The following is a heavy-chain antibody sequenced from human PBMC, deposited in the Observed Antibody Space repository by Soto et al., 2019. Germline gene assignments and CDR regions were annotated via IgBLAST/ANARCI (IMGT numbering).Heavy chain of an antibody. J-gene: IGHJ5*02. CDR1: GFTFSSYS. V-gene: IGHV3-48*02. Sequence: EVQLVESGGGLVQPGGSLRLSCAASGFTFSSYSMNWVRQAPGKGLEWVSYISSSSSTIYYADSVRGRFTSSRDNAKNSLYLQMNSLRDEDTAVYYCARDPGWLVRGWFDPWGQGTLVTVSS. D-gene: IGHD6-19*01. CDR2: ISSSSSTI. CDR3: ARDPGWLVRGWFDP.